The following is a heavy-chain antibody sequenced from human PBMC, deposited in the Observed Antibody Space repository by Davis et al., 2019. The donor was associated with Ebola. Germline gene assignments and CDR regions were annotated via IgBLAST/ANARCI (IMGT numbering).Heavy chain of an antibody. J-gene: IGHJ6*04. CDR1: GYTFTSYD. CDR2: MNPNSGNT. CDR3: ARGDFWSADKILSYYYGMDV. V-gene: IGHV1-8*01. D-gene: IGHD3-3*01. Sequence: ASVKVSCKASGYTFTSYDINWVRQATGQGLEWMGWMNPNSGNTGYAQKFQGRVTMTRNTSISTAYMELSSLRSEDTAVYYCARGDFWSADKILSYYYGMDVWGKGTTVTVSS.